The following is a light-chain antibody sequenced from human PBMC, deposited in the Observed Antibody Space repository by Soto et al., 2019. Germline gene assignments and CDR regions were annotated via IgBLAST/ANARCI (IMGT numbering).Light chain of an antibody. CDR3: QQYGTWPLT. V-gene: IGKV3-20*01. Sequence: EIVLTQSPRTLSLSPGESDTLSCTASHSVRSNSLAWYQQKPGQAPRPIMFGASCRATGTPPRFSGRGSGTDFTLNISRREHEDFAVYYCQQYGTWPLTFGGGNKVYI. CDR1: HSVRSNS. J-gene: IGKJ4*01. CDR2: GAS.